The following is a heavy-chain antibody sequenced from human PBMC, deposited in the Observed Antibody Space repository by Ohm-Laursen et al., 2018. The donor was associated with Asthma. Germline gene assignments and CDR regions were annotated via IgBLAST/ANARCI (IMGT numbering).Heavy chain of an antibody. V-gene: IGHV3-30-3*01. J-gene: IGHJ4*02. Sequence: SLRLSCAASGFTFSSYAMHWVRQAPGKGLEWVAVISYDGSNKYYADSAKGRFTISRDNSKNTLYLQMNSLRAEDTAVYYCAREYCSGGSCYFYPLDYWGQGTLVTVSS. D-gene: IGHD2-15*01. CDR2: ISYDGSNK. CDR1: GFTFSSYA. CDR3: AREYCSGGSCYFYPLDY.